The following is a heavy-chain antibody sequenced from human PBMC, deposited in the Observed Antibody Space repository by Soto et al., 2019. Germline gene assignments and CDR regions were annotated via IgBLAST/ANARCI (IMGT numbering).Heavy chain of an antibody. CDR1: GFTFDDYA. J-gene: IGHJ4*02. CDR3: VRSKGGYSYGTPFDY. CDR2: ISWNSGNI. V-gene: IGHV3-9*01. Sequence: GGSLRLSCAASGFTFDDYAMYWVRQVLGKGLEWVSSISWNSGNIGYTDSVKGRFTTSRDNAENSLYLQMNSLRPEDTALYYCVRSKGGYSYGTPFDYWGQGTLVTVSS. D-gene: IGHD5-18*01.